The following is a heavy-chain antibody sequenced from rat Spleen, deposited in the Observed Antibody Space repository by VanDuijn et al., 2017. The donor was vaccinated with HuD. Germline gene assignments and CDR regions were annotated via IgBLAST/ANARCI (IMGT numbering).Heavy chain of an antibody. CDR3: TRDDKGFAY. CDR1: GLSLTSNS. CDR2: IWSGGST. Sequence: QVQLKESGPGLVQPAQTLSLTCTVSGLSLTSNSVSWIRQPPGKGLEWMGVIWSGGSTAYNSLLKSRLSNTRDISESQVFLEMNSLQTEDTAIYFGTRDDKGFAYWGQGVMVTVSS. J-gene: IGHJ2*01. V-gene: IGHV2-47*01. D-gene: IGHD1-7*01.